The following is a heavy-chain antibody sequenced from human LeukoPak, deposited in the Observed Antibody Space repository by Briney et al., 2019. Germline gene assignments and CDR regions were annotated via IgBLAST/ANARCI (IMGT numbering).Heavy chain of an antibody. CDR1: GESFSGYY. V-gene: IGHV4-34*01. CDR2: INHSGST. J-gene: IGHJ6*04. D-gene: IGHD2-2*01. Sequence: SETLSLTCAVYGESFSGYYWSWIRQPPGKGLEWIGEINHSGSTNYNPSLKSRVTISVDTSKNQFSLKLSSVTAADTAVYYCALPRARRGMDVWGKGTTVTVSS. CDR3: ALPRARRGMDV.